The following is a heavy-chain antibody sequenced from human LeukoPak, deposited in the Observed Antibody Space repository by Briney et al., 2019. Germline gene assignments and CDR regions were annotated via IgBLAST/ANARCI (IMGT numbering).Heavy chain of an antibody. CDR2: IIPIFGTA. J-gene: IGHJ4*02. CDR1: GGTFSSYA. D-gene: IGHD5-18*01. CDR3: ARGLARTSMVTRGGVRFDY. V-gene: IGHV1-69*05. Sequence: ASVKVSCKASGGTFSSYAISWVRQAPGQGLEWMGGIIPIFGTANYAQKFQGRVTMTRNTSISTANMELSSLRSEDTAVYYCARGLARTSMVTRGGVRFDYWGQGTLVTVSS.